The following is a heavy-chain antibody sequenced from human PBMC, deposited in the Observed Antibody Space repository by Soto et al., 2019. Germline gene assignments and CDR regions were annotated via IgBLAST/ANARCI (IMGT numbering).Heavy chain of an antibody. CDR1: GFTFSSYG. CDR2: IWYDGSNK. CDR3: ATAFCSGGSCYSTSHYYYYMDV. V-gene: IGHV3-33*01. Sequence: PGGSLRLSCAASGFTFSSYGMHWVRQAPGKGLEWVAVIWYDGSNKYYADSVKGRFTISRDNSKNTLYLQMNSLRAEDTAVYYCATAFCSGGSCYSTSHYYYYMDVWGKGTTVTVSS. D-gene: IGHD2-15*01. J-gene: IGHJ6*03.